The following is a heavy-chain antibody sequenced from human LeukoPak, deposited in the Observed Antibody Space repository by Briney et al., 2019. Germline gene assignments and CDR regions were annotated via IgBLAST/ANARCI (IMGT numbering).Heavy chain of an antibody. V-gene: IGHV3-23*01. CDR3: ARVEVVTGLEEYFDL. CDR2: ISGSGGST. CDR1: GFTFSSYA. D-gene: IGHD2-15*01. Sequence: PGGSLRLSCAASGFTFSSYAMSWVRQAPGKGLEWVSAISGSGGSTYYADSVKGRFTISRDNSKNTLYLQMNSLRAEDTAVYYCARVEVVTGLEEYFDLWGRGTLVTVSS. J-gene: IGHJ2*01.